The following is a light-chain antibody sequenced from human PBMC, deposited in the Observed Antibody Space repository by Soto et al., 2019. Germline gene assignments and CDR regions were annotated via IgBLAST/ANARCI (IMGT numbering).Light chain of an antibody. CDR1: QSINNY. V-gene: IGKV1-39*01. J-gene: IGKJ5*01. CDR2: AAS. CDR3: HQTYTTPPLG. Sequence: DIQMTQSPSSLSASVGDRVSITCRASQSINNYLNWYQQKPGKAPKLLIYAASNLQSGVPSRFSGSGSGTDFTLTISSLQPEDFATYYCHQTYTTPPLGFGQGTRPEIK.